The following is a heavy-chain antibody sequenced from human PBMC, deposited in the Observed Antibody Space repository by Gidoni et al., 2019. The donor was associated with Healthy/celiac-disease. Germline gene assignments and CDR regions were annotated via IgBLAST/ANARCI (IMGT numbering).Heavy chain of an antibody. J-gene: IGHJ4*02. V-gene: IGHV1-69*12. CDR2: IIPIFGTA. Sequence: QVQLVRSGAEVKKPASSVKVSCKAPGGPFRGYACGWVRQAPGQGLEWMGGIIPIFGTANYAQKFQGRVTITADESTSTAYMELSSLRSEDTAVYYCARGGVDCSGGSCYSARFDYWCQGTLVTVSS. D-gene: IGHD2-15*01. CDR3: ARGGVDCSGGSCYSARFDY. CDR1: GGPFRGYA.